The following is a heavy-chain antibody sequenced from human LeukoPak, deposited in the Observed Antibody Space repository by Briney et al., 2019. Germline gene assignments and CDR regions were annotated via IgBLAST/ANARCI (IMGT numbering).Heavy chain of an antibody. V-gene: IGHV4-39*07. CDR2: IYYSGST. J-gene: IGHJ4*02. CDR1: GGSISSSSYY. CDR3: ARDLYYYDSSGYYSFDY. Sequence: PSETLSLTCTVSGGSISSSSYYWGWIRQPPGKGLEWIGSIYYSGSTYYNPSLKSRVTISVDTSKNQFSLKLSSVTAADTAVYYCARDLYYYDSSGYYSFDYWGQGTLVTVSS. D-gene: IGHD3-22*01.